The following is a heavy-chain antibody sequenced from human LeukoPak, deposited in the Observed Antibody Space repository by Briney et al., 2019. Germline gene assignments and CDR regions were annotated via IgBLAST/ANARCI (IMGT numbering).Heavy chain of an antibody. Sequence: ASVTVSCKASGYTFTDYYMHWVRQAPGQGLEWMGWIYPNSGDTRYAQKFQGRVTMTRDTSISTAYMDLSSLRSDDTAVHFCARDTTMISFDNWGQGTLVTVSS. D-gene: IGHD3-22*01. CDR3: ARDTTMISFDN. CDR1: GYTFTDYY. V-gene: IGHV1-2*02. J-gene: IGHJ4*02. CDR2: IYPNSGDT.